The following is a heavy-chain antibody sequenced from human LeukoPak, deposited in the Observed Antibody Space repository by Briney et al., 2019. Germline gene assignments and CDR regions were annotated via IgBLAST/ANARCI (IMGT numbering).Heavy chain of an antibody. CDR3: ARGPSGWGSLDS. D-gene: IGHD7-27*01. V-gene: IGHV3-23*01. Sequence: PGGSLRLSCAASGFMFSNFAMSWVRQAPGKGLEWVSTIYYSGGNTYSADSVKGRFTISRDNAKNTLYLQMNSLRAEDTAVYYCARGPSGWGSLDSWGQGTLVTVSS. J-gene: IGHJ4*02. CDR1: GFMFSNFA. CDR2: IYYSGGNT.